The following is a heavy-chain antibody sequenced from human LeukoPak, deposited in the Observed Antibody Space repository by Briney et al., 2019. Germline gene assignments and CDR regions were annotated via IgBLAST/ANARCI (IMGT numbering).Heavy chain of an antibody. CDR2: INHSGST. D-gene: IGHD3-22*01. CDR3: ARPRVVVNGIDAFDI. Sequence: SETLSLTCTVSGGSISSYYWSWIRQPPGKGLEWIGEINHSGSTNYNPSLKSRVTISVDTSKNQFSLKLSSVTAADTAVYYCARPRVVVNGIDAFDIWGQGTMVTVSS. V-gene: IGHV4-34*01. J-gene: IGHJ3*02. CDR1: GGSISSYY.